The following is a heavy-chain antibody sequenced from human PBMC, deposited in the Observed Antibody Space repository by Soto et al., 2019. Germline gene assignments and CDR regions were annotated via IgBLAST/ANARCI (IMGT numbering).Heavy chain of an antibody. CDR2: IYYSGST. J-gene: IGHJ3*02. D-gene: IGHD7-27*01. Sequence: LPETLSLTCTVSGGSISSYYWSWIRQPPGKGLEWIGYIYYSGSTNYNPSLKSRVTISVDTSKNQFSLKLSSVTAADTAVYYCASSSNWGTPDAFDIWGQGTMVTVSS. CDR1: GGSISSYY. V-gene: IGHV4-59*01. CDR3: ASSSNWGTPDAFDI.